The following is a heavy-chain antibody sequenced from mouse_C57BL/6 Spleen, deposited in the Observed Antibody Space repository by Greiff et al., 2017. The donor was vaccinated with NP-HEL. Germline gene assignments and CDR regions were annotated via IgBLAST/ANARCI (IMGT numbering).Heavy chain of an antibody. J-gene: IGHJ4*01. D-gene: IGHD1-1*01. CDR3: VRHGRNYGSLYAMDY. CDR1: GFSFNTYA. Sequence: EVQLVESGGGLVQPKGSLKLSCAASGFSFNTYAMNWVRQAPGKGLEWVARIRSKSNNYATYYADSVKDRFTISRDDSESMLYLQMNNLKTEDTAIYYCVRHGRNYGSLYAMDYWGQGTSVTVSS. V-gene: IGHV10-1*01. CDR2: IRSKSNNYAT.